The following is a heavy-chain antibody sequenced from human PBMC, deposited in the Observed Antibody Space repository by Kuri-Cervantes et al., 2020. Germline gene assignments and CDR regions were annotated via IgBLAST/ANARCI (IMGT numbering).Heavy chain of an antibody. D-gene: IGHD7-27*01. CDR2: IWYDGGNK. Sequence: GESLKISCVVSGFISSDYGMSWVRQAPGKGLEWVAVIWYDGGNKYYADSVKGRFTISRDNSKNTLYLQMNSLRAEDTAFYYCAKARLANWGFFPFDYWGQGTLVTVSS. CDR3: AKARLANWGFFPFDY. CDR1: GFISSDYG. V-gene: IGHV3-33*06. J-gene: IGHJ4*02.